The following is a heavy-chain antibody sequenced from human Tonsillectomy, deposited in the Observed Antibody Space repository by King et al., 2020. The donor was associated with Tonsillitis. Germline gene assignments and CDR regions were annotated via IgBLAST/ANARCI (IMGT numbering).Heavy chain of an antibody. CDR2: IYPGDSDT. V-gene: IGHV5-51*01. CDR3: ARPVEPDYGGNSCAFDL. CDR1: GYSFTSYW. J-gene: IGHJ3*01. D-gene: IGHD4-23*01. Sequence: VQLVESGAEVKKPGESLKISCKGSGYSFTSYWIGWVRQMPGKGLEWMGIIYPGDSDTRYSPSFHGQLTISADKSISTAYLQWNSLKASDTAMYYCARPVEPDYGGNSCAFDLWGQGTMVTVSS.